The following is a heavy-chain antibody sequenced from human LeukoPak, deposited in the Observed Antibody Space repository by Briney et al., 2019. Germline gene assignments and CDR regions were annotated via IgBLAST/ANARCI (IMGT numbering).Heavy chain of an antibody. Sequence: PGRSLRLSCAASGFTFDDYAMHWVRHAPGRGREWVSGIGWNSGSIGYADSVKGRFTISRDNAKNSLYLQMNSLRAEDTALYYCAKDVYYDSSGPLDYWGQGTLVTVSS. CDR3: AKDVYYDSSGPLDY. D-gene: IGHD3-22*01. V-gene: IGHV3-9*01. J-gene: IGHJ4*02. CDR1: GFTFDDYA. CDR2: IGWNSGSI.